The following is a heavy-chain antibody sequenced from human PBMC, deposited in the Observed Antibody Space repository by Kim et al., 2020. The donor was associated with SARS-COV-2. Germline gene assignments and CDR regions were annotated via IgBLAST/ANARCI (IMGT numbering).Heavy chain of an antibody. CDR1: GFTFSSYS. CDR2: ISSSSSYI. J-gene: IGHJ6*02. D-gene: IGHD5-18*01. Sequence: GGSLRLSCAASGFTFSSYSMNWVRQAPGKGLEWVSSISSSSSYIYYADSVKGRFTISRDNAKNSLYLQMNSLRAEDTAVYYCARERIHRYYYYGMDVWGQGTTVTVSS. CDR3: ARERIHRYYYYGMDV. V-gene: IGHV3-21*01.